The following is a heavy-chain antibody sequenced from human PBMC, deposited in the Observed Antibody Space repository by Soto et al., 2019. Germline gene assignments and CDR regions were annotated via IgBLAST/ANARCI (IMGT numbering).Heavy chain of an antibody. Sequence: QVQLAQSGAEVKKPGSSVKVSCKASGGTLSSYALNWVRQAPGQGLEWMGGIIPMFGTINYPQKFQGRVTFTADKSTTTAYMELSSLRSEDTAVYYCARSQGYNYDKYDFDSWGQGTLVTVSS. J-gene: IGHJ4*02. V-gene: IGHV1-69*06. CDR1: GGTLSSYA. D-gene: IGHD3-16*01. CDR2: IIPMFGTI. CDR3: ARSQGYNYDKYDFDS.